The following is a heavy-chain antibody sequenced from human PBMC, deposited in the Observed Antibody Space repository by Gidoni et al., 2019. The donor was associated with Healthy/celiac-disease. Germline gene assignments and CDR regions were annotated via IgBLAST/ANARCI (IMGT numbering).Heavy chain of an antibody. CDR1: GYTFNSYY. V-gene: IGHV1-46*02. J-gene: IGHJ5*02. Sequence: VQLVQSGAGVMQPGASVRVSCEASGYTFNSYYMHWVRQAPGQGLEWMGIINPSGGSTSYAQELQGRVTMTRDTSTSTVYIELSSMRYDDTAVYYCARGIAADGNWFDHWGQGTLVTVSS. D-gene: IGHD6-13*01. CDR3: ARGIAADGNWFDH. CDR2: INPSGGST.